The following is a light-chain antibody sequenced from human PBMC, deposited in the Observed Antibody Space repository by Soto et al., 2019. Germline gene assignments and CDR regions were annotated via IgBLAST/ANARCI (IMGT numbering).Light chain of an antibody. CDR1: SSNIGSNT. CDR2: SNN. V-gene: IGLV1-44*01. CDR3: AAWDDSLNGSVV. J-gene: IGLJ2*01. Sequence: QSVLTQPPSASGTPGQRVTISCSGSSSNIGSNTVNWYQQLPGTAPKLLIYSNNQRPSGVPNQFSGSKSGTSASLAISGLQSEDETDYYCAAWDDSLNGSVVFGGGTKLTVL.